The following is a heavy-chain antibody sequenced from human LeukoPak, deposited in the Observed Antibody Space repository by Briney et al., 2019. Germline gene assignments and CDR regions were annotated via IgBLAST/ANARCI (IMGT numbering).Heavy chain of an antibody. CDR1: GFTFSRYG. CDR2: ISYDGSNK. CDR3: AKAGSGSYYSYAFDI. J-gene: IGHJ3*02. D-gene: IGHD1-26*01. V-gene: IGHV3-30*18. Sequence: PGGSLRLSCAASGFTFSRYGMHLVRQAPGKGLEWVAVISYDGSNKYYADSVKGRFTISRDNSKNTLYLQMNSLRAEDTAVYYCAKAGSGSYYSYAFDIWGQGTMVTVSS.